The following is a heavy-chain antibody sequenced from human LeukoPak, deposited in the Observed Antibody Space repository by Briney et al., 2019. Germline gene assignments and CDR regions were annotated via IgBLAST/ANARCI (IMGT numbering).Heavy chain of an antibody. Sequence: GGSLRLSCAASGFTFSSYWMGWVRQAPGKGLEWVANIKPDGSEKYYVDSVKGRFTISRDNAKNSLYLQMNSLRAEDTAAYYCARDRFCTSASCYKDYWGQGTLVTISS. D-gene: IGHD2-2*02. CDR1: GFTFSSYW. CDR3: ARDRFCTSASCYKDY. J-gene: IGHJ4*02. V-gene: IGHV3-7*01. CDR2: IKPDGSEK.